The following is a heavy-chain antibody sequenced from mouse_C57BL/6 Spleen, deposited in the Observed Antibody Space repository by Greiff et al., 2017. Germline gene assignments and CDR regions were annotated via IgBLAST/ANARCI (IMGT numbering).Heavy chain of an antibody. CDR2: IDPSDSFT. CDR1: GYTFTSYW. D-gene: IGHD1-1*01. Sequence: VQLQQPGAELVMPGASVKLSCKASGYTFTSYWMHWVKQRPGQGLEWIGEIDPSDSFTNYNQKFKGKSTLTVDKSSSTAYMQLSSLTSEDSAVYYCARTRGYYGSSYDYWGQGTTLTVSS. V-gene: IGHV1-69*01. J-gene: IGHJ2*01. CDR3: ARTRGYYGSSYDY.